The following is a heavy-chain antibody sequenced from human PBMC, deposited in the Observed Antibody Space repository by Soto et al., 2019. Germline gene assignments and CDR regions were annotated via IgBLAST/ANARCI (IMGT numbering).Heavy chain of an antibody. CDR1: VGSISSISYY. D-gene: IGHD6-19*01. Sequence: DTLSLXFTVSVGSISSISYYWGWIRKPPGKGVEWIGSIYYSGSTYYNPSLKSRVTISVDTSKNQFSLKLSSVTAADTAVYYCASPIEVAGKGDYWGQGTMVTVSS. V-gene: IGHV4-39*01. CDR2: IYYSGST. CDR3: ASPIEVAGKGDY. J-gene: IGHJ4*02.